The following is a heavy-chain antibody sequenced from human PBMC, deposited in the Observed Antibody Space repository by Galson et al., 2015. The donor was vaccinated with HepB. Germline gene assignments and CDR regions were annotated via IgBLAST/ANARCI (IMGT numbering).Heavy chain of an antibody. D-gene: IGHD3-10*01. CDR3: ARGLLWFGEFVPFDP. J-gene: IGHJ5*02. CDR1: GYTFTSYY. Sequence: SVKVSCKASGYTFTSYYMHWVRQAPGQGLEWMGIINPSGGSGSYAQKFQGRVTMTRDTSTSTVYMELSSLRSEDTAVYYCARGLLWFGEFVPFDPWGQGTLVTVSS. CDR2: INPSGGSG. V-gene: IGHV1-46*01.